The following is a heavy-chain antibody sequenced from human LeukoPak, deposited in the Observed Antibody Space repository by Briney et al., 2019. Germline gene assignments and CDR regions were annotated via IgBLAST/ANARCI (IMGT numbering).Heavy chain of an antibody. CDR1: GGSFSGYY. CDR2: INHSGTT. Sequence: PSETLSLTCAVYGGSFSGYYWSWIRQPPGKGLEWIGEINHSGTTNYNPSLKSRVAISVDTSKNQFSLKLSSVTAADTAVYYCSRERVLRYWGQGTLVTVSS. J-gene: IGHJ4*02. CDR3: SRERVLRY. V-gene: IGHV4-34*01.